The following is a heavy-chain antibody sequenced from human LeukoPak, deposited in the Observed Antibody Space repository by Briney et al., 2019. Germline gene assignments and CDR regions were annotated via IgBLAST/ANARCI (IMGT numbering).Heavy chain of an antibody. CDR1: GYTFTGYY. Sequence: ASVKVSCKASGYTFTGYYMHWVRQAPGQGLEWMGWINPNSGGTNYAQKFQGRVTMTRDTSISTASMELNRLKSDDTAVYYCARDPRIAAAGRNMAFDIWGQGTMVTVSS. J-gene: IGHJ3*02. CDR2: INPNSGGT. D-gene: IGHD6-13*01. V-gene: IGHV1-2*02. CDR3: ARDPRIAAAGRNMAFDI.